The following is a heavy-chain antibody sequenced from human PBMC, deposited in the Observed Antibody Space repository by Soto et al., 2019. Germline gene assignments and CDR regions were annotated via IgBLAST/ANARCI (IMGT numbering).Heavy chain of an antibody. J-gene: IGHJ4*02. V-gene: IGHV4-34*01. Sequence: PSETLSLTCGAYCAPFNAYYWNWVRQSPGKGLEWIGQITPAGITNYNPSLRSRVTMSIDTSSNVFSLRLTSVTAADTAVYFCASRQAQGLNYWGQGTLVTVSS. CDR3: ASRQAQGLNY. CDR2: ITPAGIT. CDR1: CAPFNAYY.